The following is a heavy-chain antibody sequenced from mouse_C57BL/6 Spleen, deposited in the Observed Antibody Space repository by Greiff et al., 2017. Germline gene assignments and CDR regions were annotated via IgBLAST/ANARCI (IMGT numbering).Heavy chain of an antibody. Sequence: QVQLQQPGAELVKPGASVKMSCKASGYTFTSYWITWVKQRPGQGLEWIGDIYPVSGSTNYNEKFKSKATLTVDTSSSTAYMQLSSLTSEDSAVYYCARGDDPYYYDMDYWGQGTSVTVSS. V-gene: IGHV1-55*01. J-gene: IGHJ4*01. CDR3: ARGDDPYYYDMDY. CDR1: GYTFTSYW. CDR2: IYPVSGST. D-gene: IGHD2-3*01.